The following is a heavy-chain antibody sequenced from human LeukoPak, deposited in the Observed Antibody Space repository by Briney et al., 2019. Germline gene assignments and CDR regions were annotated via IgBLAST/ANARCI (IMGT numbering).Heavy chain of an antibody. CDR3: VRNVLSGYDFPDYYGMDV. Sequence: GESLKISCKGSGYSFTSYWIGWVRQMPGKGLEWMGIIYPGDSDTRYSPSFQGQVTISADKSISTAYLQWSSLKASDTAMYYCVRNVLSGYDFPDYYGMDVWGQGTTVTVSS. J-gene: IGHJ6*02. D-gene: IGHD5-12*01. V-gene: IGHV5-51*01. CDR1: GYSFTSYW. CDR2: IYPGDSDT.